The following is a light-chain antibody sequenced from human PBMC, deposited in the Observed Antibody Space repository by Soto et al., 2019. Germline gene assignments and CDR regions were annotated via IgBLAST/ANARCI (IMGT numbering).Light chain of an antibody. CDR3: GSFTTNRIWV. CDR2: GVS. J-gene: IGLJ3*02. CDR1: SSDFGDDKY. V-gene: IGLV2-14*01. Sequence: QSALTQPASVSGSPGQSITMSCTGSSSDFGDDKYVTWYQQQPGKGPNLLIYGVSKRPSGVSNRFSGSKSGNTASLTISGLQVEDEADYFCGSFTTNRIWVFGGGTKLTVL.